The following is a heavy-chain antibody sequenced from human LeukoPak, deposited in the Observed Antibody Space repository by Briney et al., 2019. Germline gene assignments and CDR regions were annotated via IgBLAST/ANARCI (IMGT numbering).Heavy chain of an antibody. Sequence: GGSLRLSCAASGFALSSHGMNWVRQAPGKGLEWVSSISSGSTYMHYADSLKGRFTISRDNAKNSLFLQMNSLRAEDTAVYYCARDPGYTSSPYYFDYWGQGTLVTVSS. CDR3: ARDPGYTSSPYYFDY. D-gene: IGHD6-13*01. CDR2: ISSGSTYM. V-gene: IGHV3-21*01. CDR1: GFALSSHG. J-gene: IGHJ4*02.